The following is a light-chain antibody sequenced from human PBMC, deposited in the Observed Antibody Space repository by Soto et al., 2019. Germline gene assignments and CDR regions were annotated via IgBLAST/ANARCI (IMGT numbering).Light chain of an antibody. CDR3: ATWDDSLSAWV. Sequence: QAVVTQPPSASGAPGQTVTISCSGRNSNIGSSSVYWYQQLPGTAPRLLIYSNNQRPSGVPDRFSGSKSGTSASLAISGLRSEDEADYHCATWDDSLSAWVFGGGTKVTVL. J-gene: IGLJ3*02. CDR1: NSNIGSSS. V-gene: IGLV1-47*02. CDR2: SNN.